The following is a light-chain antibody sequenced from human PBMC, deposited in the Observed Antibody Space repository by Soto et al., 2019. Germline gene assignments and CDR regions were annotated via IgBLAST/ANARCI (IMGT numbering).Light chain of an antibody. J-gene: IGKJ2*01. CDR3: QKRSNWPPYT. Sequence: EIVLTQSPATLSLSPGERATLSCRASQSVSSYLAWYQQKPGQAPRLLIYDASNRATGIPARFSGSGSGTDLPLTISSREPEDFAVYYCQKRSNWPPYTFGQGTQLEIK. V-gene: IGKV3-11*01. CDR1: QSVSSY. CDR2: DAS.